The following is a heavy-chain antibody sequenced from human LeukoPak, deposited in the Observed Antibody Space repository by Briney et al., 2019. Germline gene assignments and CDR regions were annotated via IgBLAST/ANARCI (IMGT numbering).Heavy chain of an antibody. D-gene: IGHD2-2*01. Sequence: PGGSLRLSCAASGFTFSSYWMSWVRQAPGKGLEWVANIKQDGSEKYCVDSVKGRFTISRDNAKNSLYLQMNSLRAEDTAVYYCARDDCSSISCYHNWFDPGGQGTLVTVSS. CDR1: GFTFSSYW. CDR3: ARDDCSSISCYHNWFDP. J-gene: IGHJ5*02. V-gene: IGHV3-7*01. CDR2: IKQDGSEK.